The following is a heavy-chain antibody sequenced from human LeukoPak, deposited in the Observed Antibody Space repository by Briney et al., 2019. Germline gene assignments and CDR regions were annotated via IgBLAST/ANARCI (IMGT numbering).Heavy chain of an antibody. J-gene: IGHJ4*02. CDR1: GGSISSSSYY. CDR3: ARVSGLNNFDS. D-gene: IGHD1/OR15-1a*01. CDR2: INHSGST. V-gene: IGHV4-39*07. Sequence: SETLSLTCTVSGGSISSSSYYWAWIRQPPGRRLEWIGEINHSGSTNYNPSLKSRVTISVDTSKNQFSLKVTSLTAADTAVYYCARVSGLNNFDSWGQGTLVTVSS.